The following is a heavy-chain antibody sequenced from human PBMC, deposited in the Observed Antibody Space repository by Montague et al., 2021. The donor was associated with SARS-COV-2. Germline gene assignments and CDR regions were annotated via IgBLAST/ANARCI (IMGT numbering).Heavy chain of an antibody. J-gene: IGHJ4*02. D-gene: IGHD5-12*01. CDR2: VYTTGXT. V-gene: IGHV4-61*02. CDR1: GGSISSDSYY. Sequence: TLSLTCTVSGGSISSDSYYWSWIRQPAGKGLEWIGRVYTTGXTXYXXXXKXRVTISGDTPRNQFSLRLTSVTAADTAMYYCARAVIYGGYAFAYFDFWGQGVLVTVSS. CDR3: ARAVIYGGYAFAYFDF.